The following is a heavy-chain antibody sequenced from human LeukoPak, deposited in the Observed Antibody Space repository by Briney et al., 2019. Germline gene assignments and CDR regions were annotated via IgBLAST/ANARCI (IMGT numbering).Heavy chain of an antibody. CDR1: GYTFTNFG. J-gene: IGHJ6*02. D-gene: IGHD3-9*01. CDR2: ISGYNGNT. Sequence: GASVKGSCKAFGYTFTNFGVSWVRQVPGEGLEWLGWISGYNGNTNYGQKVRGRVTMTTDTSTSTAYMELRSLRSDDTAVYYCARNHYYDILTGYVTYGMDVWGQGTTVTVSS. CDR3: ARNHYYDILTGYVTYGMDV. V-gene: IGHV1-18*01.